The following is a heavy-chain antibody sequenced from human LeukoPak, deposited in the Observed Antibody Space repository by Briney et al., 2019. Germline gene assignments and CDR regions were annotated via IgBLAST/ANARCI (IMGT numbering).Heavy chain of an antibody. D-gene: IGHD3-3*01. V-gene: IGHV2-5*01. J-gene: IGHJ4*02. CDR2: IYWNDDK. CDR1: GFSLSTSGVG. Sequence: SGPTLVKPTQTLTLTCTFSGFSLSTSGVGVGWIRQPPGKALEWLALIYWNDDKRYSPSLKSRLTITKDTSKNQVVLTMTNTDPVDTATYYCAHTLRFLEWLPLDYFDYWGQGTLVTVSS. CDR3: AHTLRFLEWLPLDYFDY.